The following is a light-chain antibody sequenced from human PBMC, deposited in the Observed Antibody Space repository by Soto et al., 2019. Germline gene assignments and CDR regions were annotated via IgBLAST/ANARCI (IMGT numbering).Light chain of an antibody. CDR1: QSVSSSY. J-gene: IGKJ3*01. V-gene: IGKV3-20*01. CDR3: QQYGSSPGFT. Sequence: EIVLTQSPGTLSLSPGERATLSCRASQSVSSSYLAWYQQKPGQAPRLLIYGASSRATGIPDRFSGSGSGTDFTLTSSRLEAEDVAVYYCQQYGSSPGFTFGPGTKVDIK. CDR2: GAS.